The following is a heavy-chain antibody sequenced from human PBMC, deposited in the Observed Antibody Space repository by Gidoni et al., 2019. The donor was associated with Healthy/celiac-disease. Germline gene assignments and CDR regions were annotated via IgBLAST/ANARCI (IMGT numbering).Heavy chain of an antibody. D-gene: IGHD6-19*01. V-gene: IGHV3-30*18. CDR2: ISYDGSNK. CDR1: GSTFSSYG. Sequence: QVQLVESAGGVVKPGRSLSLSCAGSGSTFSSYGMHWVRQAPGKGLEWVAVISYDGSNKYYADSVKGRFTISRDNSKNTLYLQMNSLRAEDTAVYYCAKVPYSSGNVDYWGQGTLVTVSS. CDR3: AKVPYSSGNVDY. J-gene: IGHJ4*02.